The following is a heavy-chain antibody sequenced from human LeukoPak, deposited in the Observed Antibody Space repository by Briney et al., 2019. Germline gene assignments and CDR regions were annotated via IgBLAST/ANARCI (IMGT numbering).Heavy chain of an antibody. J-gene: IGHJ3*02. CDR3: AKEVSYDSSGHGAFDI. Sequence: GGSLRLSCAASEFSVGSNYMTWVRQAPGKGLEWVSLIYSGGSTYYADSVKGRFTISRDNSKNTLYLQMNSLRAEDTAVYYCAKEVSYDSSGHGAFDIWGQGTMVTVSS. CDR1: EFSVGSNY. CDR2: IYSGGST. V-gene: IGHV3-66*01. D-gene: IGHD3-22*01.